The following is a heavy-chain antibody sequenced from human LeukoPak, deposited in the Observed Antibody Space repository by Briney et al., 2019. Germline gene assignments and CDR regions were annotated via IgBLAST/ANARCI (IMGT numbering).Heavy chain of an antibody. CDR3: AKDGAGGYSYGPGDAFDI. CDR1: GFTFSSYG. J-gene: IGHJ3*02. V-gene: IGHV3-30*18. CDR2: ISYDGSNK. D-gene: IGHD5-18*01. Sequence: GRSLRLSCAASGFTFSSYGMHWVRQAPGKGLEWVAVISYDGSNKYYADSMKGRFTISRDNSKNTLYLQMNSLRAEDTAVYYCAKDGAGGYSYGPGDAFDIWGQGTMVTVSS.